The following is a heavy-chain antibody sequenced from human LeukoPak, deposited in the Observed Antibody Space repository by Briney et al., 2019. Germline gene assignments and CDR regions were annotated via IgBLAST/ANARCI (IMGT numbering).Heavy chain of an antibody. Sequence: PGGSLRLSCAASGSTFSSYAMSWVRQAPGKGLEWVSAISGSGGSTYYADSVKGRFTISRDNSKNTLYLQMNSLRAEDTAVYYCAKYGEGEWISIYYYYYGMDVWGQGTTVTVSS. V-gene: IGHV3-23*01. CDR1: GSTFSSYA. CDR2: ISGSGGST. D-gene: IGHD3-10*01. J-gene: IGHJ6*02. CDR3: AKYGEGEWISIYYYYYGMDV.